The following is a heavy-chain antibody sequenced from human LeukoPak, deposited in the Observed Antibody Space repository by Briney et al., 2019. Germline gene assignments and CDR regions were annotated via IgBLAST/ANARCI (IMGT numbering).Heavy chain of an antibody. CDR1: GFTFDDYA. CDR3: GKDDY. V-gene: IGHV3-43*02. Sequence: GGPLRLSCAASGFTFDDYAMHWVRQAPGKGLEWVSLICGDCGSTYYADSVKGRFTISRDNSKNSLDLQMNSLRTEDTALYYCGKDDYWGQGTLVTVSS. CDR2: ICGDCGST. J-gene: IGHJ4*02.